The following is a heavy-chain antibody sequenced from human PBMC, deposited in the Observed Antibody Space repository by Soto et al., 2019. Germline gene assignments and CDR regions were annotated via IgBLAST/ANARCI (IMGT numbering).Heavy chain of an antibody. V-gene: IGHV3-30-3*01. CDR2: ISYDGSNK. CDR3: AREYYYGSGRSPQAY. J-gene: IGHJ4*02. CDR1: GFTFSSYA. D-gene: IGHD3-10*01. Sequence: QVQLVESGRGVVQPGRSLRLSCAASGFTFSSYAMHWVRQAPGKGLEWVAVISYDGSNKYYADSVKGRFTISRDNSKNTLYLQMNSLRAEDTAVYYCAREYYYGSGRSPQAYWGQGTLVTVSS.